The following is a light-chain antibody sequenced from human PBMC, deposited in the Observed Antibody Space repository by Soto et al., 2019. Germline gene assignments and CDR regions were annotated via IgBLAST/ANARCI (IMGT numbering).Light chain of an antibody. CDR3: XXYXXXPXWT. J-gene: IGKJ1*01. CDR1: QSISSN. Sequence: EIVMTQSPATLSVSPGERATLSCRASQSISSNLAWYQQKPGQAPRLLIYGASTRATGIPARFSGSGSGTEFTLTISILQSEAFXXXXXXXYXXXPXWTFGQGTKVEIK. V-gene: IGKV3-15*01. CDR2: GAS.